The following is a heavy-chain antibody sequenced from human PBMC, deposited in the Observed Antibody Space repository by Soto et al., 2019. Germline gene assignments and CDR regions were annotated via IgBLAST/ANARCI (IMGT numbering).Heavy chain of an antibody. CDR1: GYTFTSYA. V-gene: IGHV1-3*01. Sequence: ASVKVSCKASGYTFTSYAMHWVRQAPGQRLEWMGWINAGNGNTKYSQKFQGRVTITRDTSASTAYMELSSLRSEDTAVYYCARGPGSGSNYYYGMDVWGQGTTVTVSS. J-gene: IGHJ6*02. CDR3: ARGPGSGSNYYYGMDV. D-gene: IGHD6-19*01. CDR2: INAGNGNT.